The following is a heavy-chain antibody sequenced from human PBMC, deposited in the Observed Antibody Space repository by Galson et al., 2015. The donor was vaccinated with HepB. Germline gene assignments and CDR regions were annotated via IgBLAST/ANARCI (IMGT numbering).Heavy chain of an antibody. CDR2: ISGSGGST. J-gene: IGHJ4*02. V-gene: IGHV3-23*01. D-gene: IGHD6-13*01. Sequence: SLRLSCAASGFNFANYVMNWVRQAPGKGLEWVSSISGSGGSTYYRGSFKGRFTISRDSSKNTVYLQMKSLRADDTAVYYCAKCSGSNWFVPHHFDSWGQGTLVTVSS. CDR3: AKCSGSNWFVPHHFDS. CDR1: GFNFANYV.